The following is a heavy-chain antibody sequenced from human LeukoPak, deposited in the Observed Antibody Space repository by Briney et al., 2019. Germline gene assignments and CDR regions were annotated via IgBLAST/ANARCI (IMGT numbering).Heavy chain of an antibody. CDR2: IGTSASTI. V-gene: IGHV3-48*03. Sequence: PGGSLRLSCEASGFTFSAYAMTWVRQAPGKGLEWVSYIGTSASTIYYADSVKGRFTSSRDNAKNSLYLQMNSLRAEDTAVYYCARRGTSRSSYYFDYWGQGTLVTVSS. J-gene: IGHJ4*02. CDR3: ARRGTSRSSYYFDY. CDR1: GFTFSAYA.